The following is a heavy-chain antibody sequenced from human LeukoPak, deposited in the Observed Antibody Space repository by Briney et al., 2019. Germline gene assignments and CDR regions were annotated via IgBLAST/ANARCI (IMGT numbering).Heavy chain of an antibody. J-gene: IGHJ5*02. CDR2: IYKIGTT. Sequence: SETLSLTCTVFGDSVTGYFLNWVRQPPGKGLEWIGHIYKIGTTNYNPSLKSRLTISADTSKNQFSLKLSSVTAADTAVYYCARHEPDTMIVPSGWFDPWGQGTLVTVSS. CDR3: ARHEPDTMIVPSGWFDP. V-gene: IGHV4-59*08. D-gene: IGHD3-22*01. CDR1: GDSVTGYF.